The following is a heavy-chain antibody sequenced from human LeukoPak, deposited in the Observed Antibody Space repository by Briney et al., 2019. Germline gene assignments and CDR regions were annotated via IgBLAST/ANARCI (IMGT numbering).Heavy chain of an antibody. Sequence: GGPLRLSCAASGFTFSSYWMSWVRQAPGKGLEWVANIKQNGSGKYYVDSVKGRFTISRDNAKNSLYLQMNSLRAEDTAVYYCARGKVASDYWGQGTLVTVSS. CDR3: ARGKVASDY. J-gene: IGHJ4*02. CDR1: GFTFSSYW. V-gene: IGHV3-7*03. CDR2: IKQNGSGK. D-gene: IGHD5-12*01.